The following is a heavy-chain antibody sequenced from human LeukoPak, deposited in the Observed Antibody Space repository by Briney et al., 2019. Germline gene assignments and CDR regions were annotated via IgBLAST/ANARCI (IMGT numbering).Heavy chain of an antibody. V-gene: IGHV1-69*05. CDR1: GGTFSNYV. J-gene: IGHJ5*02. CDR2: RIPIFDTT. CDR3: ARALELDGEWFDP. D-gene: IGHD1-7*01. Sequence: ASVKVSCKASGGTFSNYVINWVRQAPGQGLEWMGGRIPIFDTTNYAQKFQGRVIFTTDESSNTAYMGLSSLRSEDTAVYYCARALELDGEWFDPWGQGTLVTVSS.